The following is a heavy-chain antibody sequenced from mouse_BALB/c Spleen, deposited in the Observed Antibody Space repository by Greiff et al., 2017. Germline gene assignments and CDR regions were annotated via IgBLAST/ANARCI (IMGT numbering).Heavy chain of an antibody. CDR2: ISSGGGNT. CDR3: ARYYYGSSPFDY. Sequence: EVNVVESGGGLVKPGGSLKLSCAASGFTFSSYTMSWVRQTPEKRLEWVATISSGGGNTYYPDSVKGRFTISRDNAKNNLYLQMSSLRSEDTALYYCARYYYGSSPFDYWGQGTTLTVSS. J-gene: IGHJ2*01. CDR1: GFTFSSYT. V-gene: IGHV5-9*03. D-gene: IGHD1-1*01.